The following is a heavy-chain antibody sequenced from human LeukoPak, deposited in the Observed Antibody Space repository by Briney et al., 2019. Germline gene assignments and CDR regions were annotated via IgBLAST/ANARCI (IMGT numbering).Heavy chain of an antibody. D-gene: IGHD3-3*01. CDR1: GSTFDDYA. CDR2: ISWNSGSI. J-gene: IGHJ5*02. CDR3: ARGGGWSGSNWFDP. V-gene: IGHV3-9*03. Sequence: GRSLRLSCAASGSTFDDYAMHWVRQAPGKGLEWVSGISWNSGSIDYADSVKGRFTISRDNAKNSLYLQMNSLRAEDMALYYCARGGGWSGSNWFDPWGQGTLVTVSS.